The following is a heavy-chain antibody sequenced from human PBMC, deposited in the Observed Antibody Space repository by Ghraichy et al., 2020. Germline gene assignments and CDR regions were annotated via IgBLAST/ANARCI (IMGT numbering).Heavy chain of an antibody. CDR3: ARRRYYYDSSGYGFDYYYGMDV. CDR1: GFTFSSYW. D-gene: IGHD3-22*01. CDR2: IKQDGSEK. V-gene: IGHV3-7*01. Sequence: GESLNISCAASGFTFSSYWMSWVRQAPGKGLEWVANIKQDGSEKYYVDSVKGRFTISRDNAKNSLYLQMNSLRAEDTAVYYCARRRYYYDSSGYGFDYYYGMDVWGQGTTVTVSS. J-gene: IGHJ6*02.